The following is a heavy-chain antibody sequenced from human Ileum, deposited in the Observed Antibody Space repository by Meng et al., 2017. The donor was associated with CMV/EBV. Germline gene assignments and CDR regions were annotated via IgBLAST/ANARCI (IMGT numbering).Heavy chain of an antibody. CDR3: ARVRPSEVVRAAELVVGYYGMDV. J-gene: IGHJ6*02. D-gene: IGHD2-2*01. V-gene: IGHV1-69*05. CDR2: IIPIFGTA. Sequence: SVKVSCKASGGTFSSYAISWVRQAPGQGLEWMGGIIPIFGTANYAQKFQGRVTITTDESTSTAYMELSSPRSEDTAVYYCARVRPSEVVRAAELVVGYYGMDVWGQGTTVTVSS. CDR1: GGTFSSYA.